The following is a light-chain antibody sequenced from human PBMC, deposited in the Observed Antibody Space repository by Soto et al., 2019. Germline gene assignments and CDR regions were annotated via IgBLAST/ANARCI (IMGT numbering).Light chain of an antibody. CDR1: GSDVGGYKY. Sequence: QSVLTQPASVSGSPGQSITISCTGSGSDVGGYKYVSWYQQYPGKAPKLIIFEVSNRPSGVSDRFSGSKSGNTASLTIAGLQAEDEADYYCGSWDSSLSAYVFGTGTKV. CDR3: GSWDSSLSAYV. J-gene: IGLJ1*01. V-gene: IGLV2-14*01. CDR2: EVS.